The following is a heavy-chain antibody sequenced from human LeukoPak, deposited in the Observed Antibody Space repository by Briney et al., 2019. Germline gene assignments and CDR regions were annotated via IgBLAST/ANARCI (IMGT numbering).Heavy chain of an antibody. V-gene: IGHV4-61*02. CDR2: IYTSGST. CDR3: ASSSGGSSHHLDYYYYMDV. Sequence: SQTLSLTCSVPGGSISSGSYYWSWIRQPAGKGLEWIGRIYTSGSTHYNAAVERLVTLPVDTSKNQFSLKLSSVTAADTAVYYCASSSGGSSHHLDYYYYMDVWGKGTTVTVSS. CDR1: GGSISSGSYY. D-gene: IGHD2-15*01. J-gene: IGHJ6*03.